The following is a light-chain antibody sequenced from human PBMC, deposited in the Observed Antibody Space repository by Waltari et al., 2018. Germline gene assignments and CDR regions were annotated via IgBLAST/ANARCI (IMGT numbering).Light chain of an antibody. CDR3: QQFGSSPFT. CDR2: SES. V-gene: IGKV3-20*01. J-gene: IGKJ4*01. Sequence: EIVLTQSPGNLSLSPGERATLSCRASESVSSSHLARYLQKPGQAPRLPVYSESSRATGIPDRFSGSGSGTDFTLTISRLEPEDFAVYYCQQFGSSPFTFGGGTKGEIK. CDR1: ESVSSSH.